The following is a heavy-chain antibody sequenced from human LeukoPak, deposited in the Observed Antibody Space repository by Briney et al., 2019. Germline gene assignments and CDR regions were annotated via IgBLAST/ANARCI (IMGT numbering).Heavy chain of an antibody. J-gene: IGHJ5*02. CDR1: GDSVSSNSAA. D-gene: IGHD2-21*01. V-gene: IGHV6-1*01. CDR3: ARSTALVGDDWVDP. Sequence: SQTLSLTCAISGDSVSSNSAAWNWIRQSPSRGLEWLGGTVYRSKWYYDYAVSVQSRITINADTSKNQFSLHLNSATPEDTAVYYCARSTALVGDDWVDPWGQGTLVTVSS. CDR2: TVYRSKWYY.